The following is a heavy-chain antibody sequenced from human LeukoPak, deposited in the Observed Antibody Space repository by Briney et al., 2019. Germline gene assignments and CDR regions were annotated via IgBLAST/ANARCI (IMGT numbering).Heavy chain of an antibody. CDR3: AKISGYYPFDY. J-gene: IGHJ4*02. Sequence: GGSLRLPCAASGFTFSTYGMHWVRQAPGKGLEWVAFIRYDGSHKYYTDSVKGRFTISRDNSKNTLYLQTNNLRAEDTALYYCAKISGYYPFDYWGQGTLVTVSS. CDR2: IRYDGSHK. V-gene: IGHV3-30*02. D-gene: IGHD3-22*01. CDR1: GFTFSTYG.